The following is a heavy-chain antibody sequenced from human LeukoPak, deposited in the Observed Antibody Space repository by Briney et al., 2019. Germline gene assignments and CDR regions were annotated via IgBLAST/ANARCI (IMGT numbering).Heavy chain of an antibody. CDR2: MNPNSGNT. J-gene: IGHJ4*02. V-gene: IGHV1-8*01. D-gene: IGHD1-26*01. CDR1: GYTFTSYD. Sequence: ASVKVSCKASGYTFTSYDINWVRQATGQGLEWMGWMNPNSGNTGYAQKFQGRVTMTRNTSISTAYMELSSLRSEDTAVYYCAKDSPPDSGSYYIPSYFDYWGQGTLVTVSS. CDR3: AKDSPPDSGSYYIPSYFDY.